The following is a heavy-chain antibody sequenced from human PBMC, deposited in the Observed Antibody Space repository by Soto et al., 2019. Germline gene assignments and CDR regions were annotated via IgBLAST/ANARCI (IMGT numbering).Heavy chain of an antibody. D-gene: IGHD3-22*01. CDR2: IWYDGSNK. CDR3: ARGHFTYYYDSSGYYPAN. Sequence: LRLSCAASGFTFSSYDMHWVRQAPGKGLEWVAVIWYDGSNKYYADSVKGRFTISRDNSKNTLYLQMNSLRAEDTAVYYCARGHFTYYYDSSGYYPANWGQGTLVTVSS. V-gene: IGHV3-33*01. CDR1: GFTFSSYD. J-gene: IGHJ4*02.